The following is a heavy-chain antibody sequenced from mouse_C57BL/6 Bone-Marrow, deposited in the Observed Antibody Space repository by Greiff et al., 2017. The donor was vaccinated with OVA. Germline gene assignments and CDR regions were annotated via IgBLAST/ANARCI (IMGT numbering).Heavy chain of an antibody. CDR1: GFTFTDYY. J-gene: IGHJ1*03. V-gene: IGHV1-36*01. CDR2: VYPYNGGT. D-gene: IGHD6-1*01. Sequence: VQLKESGPVLVKPGPSVKISCKASGFTFTDYYMHWVKQSHGKSLEWIGLVYPYNGGTSYNQKFKGKATLTVDTSSSTAYTSQDCLTSEDSAVEYCARECPNWYFDVWGTGTTVTVSS. CDR3: ARECPNWYFDV.